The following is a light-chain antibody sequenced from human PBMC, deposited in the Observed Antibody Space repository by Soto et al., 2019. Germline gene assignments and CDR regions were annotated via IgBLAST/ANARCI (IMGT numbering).Light chain of an antibody. CDR3: QSYDSSLSGSGV. CDR1: SSNIGAGYD. Sequence: QPVLTQPPSVSGAPGQRVTISCTGSSSNIGAGYDVHWYQQLPGTAPKLLIYANTNRPSGVPDRFSGSQSGTSASLAITGLQAEDEADYYCQSYDSSLSGSGVFGTGTKLTVL. J-gene: IGLJ1*01. CDR2: ANT. V-gene: IGLV1-40*01.